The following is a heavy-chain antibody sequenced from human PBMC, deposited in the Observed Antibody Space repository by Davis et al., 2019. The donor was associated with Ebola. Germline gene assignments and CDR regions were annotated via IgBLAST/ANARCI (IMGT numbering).Heavy chain of an antibody. CDR3: ARDPSGVVVISYFDY. CDR2: ISGSGSNT. J-gene: IGHJ4*02. V-gene: IGHV3-23*01. CDR1: GFTFRSYA. Sequence: GGSLRLSCAASGFTFRSYAMSWVRQAPGKGLESVSTISGSGSNTYYTDSVKGRFTISRDNSQNTLYLQMNSLRAEDTAVYYCARDPSGVVVISYFDYWGQGTLVTVSS. D-gene: IGHD3-22*01.